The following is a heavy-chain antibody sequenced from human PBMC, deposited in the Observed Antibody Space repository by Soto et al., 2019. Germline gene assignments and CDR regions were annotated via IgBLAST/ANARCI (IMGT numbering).Heavy chain of an antibody. Sequence: PSETLSLTCTVSGGSISSYYWSWIRQPPGKGLEWIGYIYYSGSTNYNPSLKSRVTISVDTSKNQFSLKLSSVTAADTAVYYCAREAAIAGIYWFDPWGQGTLVTV. CDR2: IYYSGST. V-gene: IGHV4-59*12. J-gene: IGHJ5*02. CDR1: GGSISSYY. CDR3: AREAAIAGIYWFDP. D-gene: IGHD1-20*01.